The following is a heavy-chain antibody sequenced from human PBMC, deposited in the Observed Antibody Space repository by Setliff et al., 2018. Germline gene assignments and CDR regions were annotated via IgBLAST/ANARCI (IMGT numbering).Heavy chain of an antibody. Sequence: KTSETLSLTCTVSGYSISSGYYWGWIRQPPGKGLEWIGSIYHSGSTYYNPSLKSRVTISVDTSKNQFSLKLSSVTAADTAVYYCARGLGGRGDPPYFDLWGRGTLVTVSS. CDR1: GYSISSGYY. CDR2: IYHSGST. V-gene: IGHV4-38-2*02. D-gene: IGHD3-16*01. CDR3: ARGLGGRGDPPYFDL. J-gene: IGHJ2*01.